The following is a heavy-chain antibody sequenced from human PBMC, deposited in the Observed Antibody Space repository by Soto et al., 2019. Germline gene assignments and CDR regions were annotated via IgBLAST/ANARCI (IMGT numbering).Heavy chain of an antibody. CDR2: ISAYNGNT. Sequence: ASEEVSNDASCYTFTSYGISRVRQAPRQGLEWMGWISAYNGNTNYAQKLQGRVTMTTDTSTSTAYMELRSLRSDDTDVDYCARERRHIVGPFDFWGEGTLVTVSS. D-gene: IGHD3-22*01. CDR1: CYTFTSYG. CDR3: ARERRHIVGPFDF. J-gene: IGHJ4*02. V-gene: IGHV1-18*04.